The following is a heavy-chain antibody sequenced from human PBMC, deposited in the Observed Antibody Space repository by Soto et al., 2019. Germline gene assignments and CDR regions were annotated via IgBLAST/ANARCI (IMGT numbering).Heavy chain of an antibody. CDR3: AKLDWGSLYAFDI. CDR1: GFTFSSYW. D-gene: IGHD3-9*01. CDR2: IRQDGSES. Sequence: RLSCAASGFTFSSYWMSWVRQAPGKGLEWVANIRQDGSESYYVDSVKGRFTISRDNAKKSLYLQMNSLRAEDTAVYYCAKLDWGSLYAFDIWGQGTMVTVSS. V-gene: IGHV3-7*03. J-gene: IGHJ3*02.